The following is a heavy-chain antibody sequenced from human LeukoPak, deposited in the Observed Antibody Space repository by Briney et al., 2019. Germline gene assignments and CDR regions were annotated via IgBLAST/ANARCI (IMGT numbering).Heavy chain of an antibody. J-gene: IGHJ4*02. CDR1: GYSISSGYY. D-gene: IGHD5-18*01. CDR2: IYYSGST. CDR3: ARVRGYSYGYGDY. Sequence: SETLSLTCTVSGYSISSGYYWGWIRQPPGKGLEWIGSIYYSGSTYYNPSLKSRVTISVDTSKNQFSLKLSSVTAADSAVYYCARVRGYSYGYGDYWGQGTLVTVSS. V-gene: IGHV4-38-2*02.